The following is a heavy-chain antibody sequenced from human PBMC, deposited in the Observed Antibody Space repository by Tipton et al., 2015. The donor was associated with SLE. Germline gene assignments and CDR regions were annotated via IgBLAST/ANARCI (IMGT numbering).Heavy chain of an antibody. D-gene: IGHD3-3*01. CDR3: ASTTIFGGYYYYMDV. V-gene: IGHV4-59*01. CDR2: IYYSGST. Sequence: TLSLTCTVSGGSISSYYWSWIRQPPGKGQEWIGYIYYSGSTNYNPSLKSRVTISVDTSKNQFSLKLSSVTAADTAVYYCASTTIFGGYYYYMDVWGKGTTVTVSS. CDR1: GGSISSYY. J-gene: IGHJ6*03.